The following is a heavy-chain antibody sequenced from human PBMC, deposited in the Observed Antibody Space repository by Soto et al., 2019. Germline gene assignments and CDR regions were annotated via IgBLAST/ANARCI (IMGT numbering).Heavy chain of an antibody. CDR3: ARGSGPNDAFDI. D-gene: IGHD2-15*01. V-gene: IGHV4-61*01. Sequence: QVQLQESGPGLVKPSETLSLTCTVSGGSVSSGSYYWSWIRQPPGKGLEWIGYIYYSGSTNYNPSLKSRVTISVDTSKNQFSLKLSSVTAADTAVYYCARGSGPNDAFDIWCQGTMFTVSS. J-gene: IGHJ3*02. CDR1: GGSVSSGSYY. CDR2: IYYSGST.